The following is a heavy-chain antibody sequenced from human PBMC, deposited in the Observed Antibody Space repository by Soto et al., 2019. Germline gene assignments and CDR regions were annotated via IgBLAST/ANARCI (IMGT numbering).Heavy chain of an antibody. J-gene: IGHJ5*02. CDR2: ISYDGSNK. CDR3: ARAHLEAAAETGRFGP. D-gene: IGHD6-13*01. Sequence: GGSLRLSCAASGFTFSSYAMHWVRQAPGKGLEWVAVISYDGSNKYYADSVKGRFTISRDNSKNTLYLQMNSLRAEYTAVYYCARAHLEAAAETGRFGPWGQGTLVTVSS. CDR1: GFTFSSYA. V-gene: IGHV3-30-3*01.